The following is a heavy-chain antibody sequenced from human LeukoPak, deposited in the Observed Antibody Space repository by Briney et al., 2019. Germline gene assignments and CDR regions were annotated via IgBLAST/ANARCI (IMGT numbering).Heavy chain of an antibody. J-gene: IGHJ4*02. CDR1: GGSISSYY. CDR2: IYTSGST. D-gene: IGHD3-10*01. CDR3: AIDFFGDKPYYFDY. V-gene: IGHV4-4*07. Sequence: PSETLSLTCTVSGGSISSYYWSWIRQPAGKGLEWIGRIYTSGSTNYNPSLKSRVTMSVDTSKNQSSLKLSSATAADTAVYYCAIDFFGDKPYYFDYWGQGTLVTVSS.